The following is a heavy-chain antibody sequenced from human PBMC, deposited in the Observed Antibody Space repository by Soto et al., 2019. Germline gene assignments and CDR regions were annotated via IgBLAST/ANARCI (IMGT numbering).Heavy chain of an antibody. D-gene: IGHD6-13*01. CDR3: ALPYYSSSWYCDY. J-gene: IGHJ4*02. CDR2: ISYDGSNK. V-gene: IGHV3-30-3*01. CDR1: GFTFSSYA. Sequence: GGSLRLSCAASGFTFSSYAMHWVRQAPGKGLEWVAVISYDGSNKYYADSVKGRFTISRDNSKNTLYLQMNSLRAEDTAVYYCALPYYSSSWYCDYWGQGTLVTVSS.